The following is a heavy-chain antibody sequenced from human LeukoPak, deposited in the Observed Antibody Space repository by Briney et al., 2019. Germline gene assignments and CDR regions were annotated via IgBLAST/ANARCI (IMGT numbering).Heavy chain of an antibody. CDR3: ANHRQQLDASDI. CDR2: IRNSGTSE. V-gene: IGHV3-11*01. Sequence: GGSLRLSCAASGFTFSNYYMSWMRQAPGKGLEWVAYIRNSGTSEYYADSVKGRFTISRDNAKNTLYLQMNSLRVEDTAVYYCANHRQQLDASDIWGQGTMVTVSS. CDR1: GFTFSNYY. J-gene: IGHJ3*02. D-gene: IGHD6-13*01.